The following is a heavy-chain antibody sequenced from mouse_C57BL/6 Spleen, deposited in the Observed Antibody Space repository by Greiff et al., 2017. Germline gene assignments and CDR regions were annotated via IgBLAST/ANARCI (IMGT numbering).Heavy chain of an antibody. CDR2: ISYDGSN. J-gene: IGHJ2*01. CDR1: GYSITSGYY. Sequence: EVQLVESGPGLVKPSQSLSLTCSVTGYSITSGYYWNWIRQFPGNKLEWMGYISYDGSNNYNPSLKNRISITRDTSKNPFFLKLNSVTTEDTATYYGAREDYGSSGDYFDYWGQGTTLTVSS. CDR3: AREDYGSSGDYFDY. D-gene: IGHD1-1*01. V-gene: IGHV3-6*01.